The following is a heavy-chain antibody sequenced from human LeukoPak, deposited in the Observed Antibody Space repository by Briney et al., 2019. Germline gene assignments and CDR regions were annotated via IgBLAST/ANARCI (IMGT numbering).Heavy chain of an antibody. CDR1: GGSFSGYY. V-gene: IGHV4-34*01. Sequence: SETLSLTCAVYGGSFSGYYWSWIRQPPGKGLEWVGEINHSGSTNYNPSLKSRVTISVDTSKNQFSLKLSSVTAADTAVYYCARGSVRVGYQLLVSWFDPWGQGTLVTASS. CDR3: ARGSVRVGYQLLVSWFDP. CDR2: INHSGST. D-gene: IGHD2-2*01. J-gene: IGHJ5*02.